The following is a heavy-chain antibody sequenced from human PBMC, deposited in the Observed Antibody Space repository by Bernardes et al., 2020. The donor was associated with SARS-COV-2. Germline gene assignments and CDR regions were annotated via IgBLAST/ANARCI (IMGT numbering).Heavy chain of an antibody. CDR1: GYTFTSYG. CDR2: ISAYNGNT. V-gene: IGHV1-18*01. Sequence: ASVKVSCKASGYTFTSYGISWVRQAPGQGLEWMGWISAYNGNTNYAQKLQGRVTMTTDTSTSTAYMELRSLRSDDTAVYYCARDLSEYQLLSYYYYYYMDVWGKGTTVTVSS. J-gene: IGHJ6*03. D-gene: IGHD2-2*01. CDR3: ARDLSEYQLLSYYYYYYMDV.